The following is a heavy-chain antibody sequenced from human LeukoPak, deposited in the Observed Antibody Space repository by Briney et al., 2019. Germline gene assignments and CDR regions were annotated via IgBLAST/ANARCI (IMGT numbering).Heavy chain of an antibody. Sequence: GGSLRLSCAASGFPFSNYWMHWVRQAPGKGLVWVSRVNSDGSTTNYADSVKGRFTISRVNAENTLYMRMNSLRPEDTAVYYCARGYYSSSRFDSWGQGTLVTVSS. J-gene: IGHJ4*02. CDR3: ARGYYSSSRFDS. CDR1: GFPFSNYW. V-gene: IGHV3-74*01. CDR2: VNSDGSTT. D-gene: IGHD6-13*01.